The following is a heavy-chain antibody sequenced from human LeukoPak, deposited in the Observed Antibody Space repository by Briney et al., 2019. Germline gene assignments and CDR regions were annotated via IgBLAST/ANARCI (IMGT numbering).Heavy chain of an antibody. CDR2: IGTAGDT. D-gene: IGHD2-15*01. CDR3: ARDLGYCSGGSCYAFDL. CDR1: GFTFSSYD. Sequence: GGSLRLSCAASGFTFSSYDMHWVRQATGKGLEWVSAIGTAGDTYYPGSVKGRFTISRENAKNSLYLQMNSLRAGDTAVYYCARDLGYCSGGSCYAFDLWGRGTLVTVSS. J-gene: IGHJ2*01. V-gene: IGHV3-13*01.